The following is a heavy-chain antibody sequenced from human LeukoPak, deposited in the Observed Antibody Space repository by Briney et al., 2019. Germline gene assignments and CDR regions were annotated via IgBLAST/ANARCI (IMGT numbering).Heavy chain of an antibody. D-gene: IGHD3-10*01. CDR3: ERPRPGGLDY. CDR2: LSFDGAHK. V-gene: IGHV3-30*04. Sequence: GGSLRLSCAASGFTFRHYAVHWVRQAPGGGLEWVAVLSFDGAHKYYAESVKGRFTISRDNSNNTLFLQMDSLRIEDTALYSCERPRPGGLDYWGKGPLVTVSS. J-gene: IGHJ4*02. CDR1: GFTFRHYA.